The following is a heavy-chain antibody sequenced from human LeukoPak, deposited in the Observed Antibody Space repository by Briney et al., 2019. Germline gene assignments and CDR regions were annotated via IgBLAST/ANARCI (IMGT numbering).Heavy chain of an antibody. D-gene: IGHD4/OR15-4a*01. CDR3: LMYRVLTANPDWFDP. J-gene: IGHJ5*02. CDR2: SNPNGGGT. Sequence: ASVNVSCKASGYTFTGYYMHWVRQAPGQGLEWMGWSNPNGGGTNYAQKFQGRVTMTRETSISTASMELSRLRSEDTGVYYCLMYRVLTANPDWFDPWGQGTLVTVSS. CDR1: GYTFTGYY. V-gene: IGHV1-2*02.